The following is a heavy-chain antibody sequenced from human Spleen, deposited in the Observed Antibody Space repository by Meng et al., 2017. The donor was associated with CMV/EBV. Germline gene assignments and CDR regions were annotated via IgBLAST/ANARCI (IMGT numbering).Heavy chain of an antibody. D-gene: IGHD2-2*01. J-gene: IGHJ5*02. V-gene: IGHV4-34*01. Sequence: RLEWGAGVLKPPAILFIPCAVYGGSFSGYYWSWIRKPPGKGLEWIGEINHSGSTNYNQSLKSRVTISVDTSKNQFSLKLSSVTAADTAVYYCARATEYQLLRTTRRNWFDPWGQGTLVTVSS. CDR1: GGSFSGYY. CDR2: INHSGST. CDR3: ARATEYQLLRTTRRNWFDP.